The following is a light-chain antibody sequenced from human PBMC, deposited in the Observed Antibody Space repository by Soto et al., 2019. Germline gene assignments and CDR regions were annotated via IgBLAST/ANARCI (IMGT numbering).Light chain of an antibody. CDR2: KAS. V-gene: IGKV1-5*03. Sequence: DIQMTQSPSTLSASVGDRVTITCRASQSISSWLAWYQQKQGKAPKLLIYKASSLQSGVPPRFSGSGSGTEFTLTISSLQPDDFATYYCQQYSGYSRTFGQGTKVDIK. CDR3: QQYSGYSRT. J-gene: IGKJ1*01. CDR1: QSISSW.